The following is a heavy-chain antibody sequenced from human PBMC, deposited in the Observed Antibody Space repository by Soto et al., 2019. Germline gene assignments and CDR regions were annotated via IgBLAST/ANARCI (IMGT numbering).Heavy chain of an antibody. CDR1: GGSISSSSYY. D-gene: IGHD3-3*01. Sequence: QLQLQESGPGLVKPSETLSLTCTVSGGSISSSSYYWGWIRQPPGKGLEWIGSIYYSGSTYYNPSLKSRVTISVDTSKNQFSLKLSSVTAADTAVYYCASYDFWSGGFLGHKELPWGQGTLVTVSS. CDR2: IYYSGST. CDR3: ASYDFWSGGFLGHKELP. J-gene: IGHJ5*02. V-gene: IGHV4-39*01.